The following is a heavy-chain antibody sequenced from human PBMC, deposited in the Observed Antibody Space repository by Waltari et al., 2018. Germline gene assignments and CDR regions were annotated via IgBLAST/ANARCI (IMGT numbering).Heavy chain of an antibody. Sequence: QVQLQQWGAGLLQPSETLSLTCAAYGGSFSGYSWSWIRPPPGKGLEWIGEINHSGSTNYNPSLKSRVTISVDTSKNQFSLKLSSVTAADTAVYYCARHKNYYDSSGYLYYWGQGTLVTVSS. V-gene: IGHV4-34*01. CDR2: INHSGST. J-gene: IGHJ4*02. CDR3: ARHKNYYDSSGYLYY. CDR1: GGSFSGYS. D-gene: IGHD3-22*01.